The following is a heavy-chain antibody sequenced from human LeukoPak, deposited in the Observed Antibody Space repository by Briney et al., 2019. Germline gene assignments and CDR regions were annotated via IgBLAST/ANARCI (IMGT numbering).Heavy chain of an antibody. CDR1: GFTFSSYG. D-gene: IGHD3-22*01. J-gene: IGHJ1*01. Sequence: PGGSLRLSCAASGFTFSSYGMHWVRQAPGKGLEWVAVISYDGSNKYYADSVKGRFTISRDNSKNTLYLQMNSLRTEDTAVYYCARAGGKYYHAEYFHHWGQGTLVTVSS. CDR3: ARAGGKYYHAEYFHH. V-gene: IGHV3-30*03. CDR2: ISYDGSNK.